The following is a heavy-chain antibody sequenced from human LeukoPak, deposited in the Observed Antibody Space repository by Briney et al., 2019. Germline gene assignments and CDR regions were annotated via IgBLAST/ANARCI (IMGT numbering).Heavy chain of an antibody. CDR2: ISSSGSNM. J-gene: IGHJ4*02. D-gene: IGHD3-10*01. V-gene: IGHV3-48*03. CDR1: GFTFRSYE. CDR3: ARGHYGSGGYPDY. Sequence: GGSLRLSCAASGFTFRSYEMNWVRQAPGKGLEWVSYISSSGSNMYYADSVKGRFTISRDNAKNSLYLQMNSLRAEDTALYYCARGHYGSGGYPDYWGQGTLVTVSS.